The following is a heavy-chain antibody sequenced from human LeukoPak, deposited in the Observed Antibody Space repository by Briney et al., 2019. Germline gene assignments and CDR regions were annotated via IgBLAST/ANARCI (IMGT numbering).Heavy chain of an antibody. CDR3: ARDSRVAGDY. D-gene: IGHD2-15*01. CDR2: ISPNSGGT. V-gene: IGHV1-2*06. CDR1: GYTFTGYY. Sequence: ASVKVSCKASGYTFTGYYMHWVRQAPGQGLEWAGRISPNSGGTSYAQKFKGRVTMTRDTSISTAYMELSSLTSDDTAVYYCARDSRVAGDYWGQGTLVTVSS. J-gene: IGHJ4*02.